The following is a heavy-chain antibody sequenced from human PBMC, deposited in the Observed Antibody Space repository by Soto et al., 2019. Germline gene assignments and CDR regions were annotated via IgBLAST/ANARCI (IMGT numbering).Heavy chain of an antibody. V-gene: IGHV4-31*03. J-gene: IGHJ5*02. CDR2: IYYSGST. CDR1: GGSISSGGYY. CDR3: ARGGHDFWSGYYTGWFDP. D-gene: IGHD3-3*01. Sequence: SETLSLTCTVSGGSISSGGYYWSWIRQHPGKGLEWIGYIYYSGSTYYNPSLKSRVTISVDTSKNQFSLKLSSVTAADTAVYYCARGGHDFWSGYYTGWFDPWGQGTLVTVSS.